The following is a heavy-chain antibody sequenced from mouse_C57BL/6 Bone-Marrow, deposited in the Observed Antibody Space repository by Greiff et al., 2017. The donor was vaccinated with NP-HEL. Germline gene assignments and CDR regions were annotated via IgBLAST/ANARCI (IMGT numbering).Heavy chain of an antibody. CDR2: IWRGGST. D-gene: IGHD2-3*01. V-gene: IGHV2-5*01. Sequence: QVQLQQSGPGLVQPSQSLSITCTVSGFSLTSYGVHWVRQSPGKGLEWLGVIWRGGSTDYNAAFMSRLSITKDNSKSQVFFKMNSLQADDTAIYYCAINDPGVYYAMDYWGQGTSVTVSS. CDR3: AINDPGVYYAMDY. J-gene: IGHJ4*01. CDR1: GFSLTSYG.